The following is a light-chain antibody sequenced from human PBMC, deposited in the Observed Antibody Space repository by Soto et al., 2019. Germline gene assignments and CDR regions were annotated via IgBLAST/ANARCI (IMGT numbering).Light chain of an antibody. Sequence: EIVMTQSPATLSVSPGERATLSCRASQSVSSNLAGYQQKPGQAPRLLIYGASTRATGIPARLSGSGSGTEFTLTISSLQSEDFAVYYCQQYNNWPPLTFGGGTKVEIK. CDR1: QSVSSN. CDR3: QQYNNWPPLT. V-gene: IGKV3D-15*01. CDR2: GAS. J-gene: IGKJ4*01.